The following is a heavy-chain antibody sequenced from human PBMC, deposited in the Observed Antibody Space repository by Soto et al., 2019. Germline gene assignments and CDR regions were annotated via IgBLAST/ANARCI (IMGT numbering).Heavy chain of an antibody. D-gene: IGHD6-19*01. V-gene: IGHV4-39*01. J-gene: IGHJ5*02. CDR3: ARGRSSGWYGIQDWFDP. CDR1: GGSISRSSYN. CDR2: ITNNGGT. Sequence: PSETLSLTCSVSGGSISRSSYNWGWIRQSPGEGLEWIASITNNGGTQYNPSLKSRVTIFVDTSKNQFSLQLNSVTPEDTAVYYCARGRSSGWYGIQDWFDPWGQGTLVTVSS.